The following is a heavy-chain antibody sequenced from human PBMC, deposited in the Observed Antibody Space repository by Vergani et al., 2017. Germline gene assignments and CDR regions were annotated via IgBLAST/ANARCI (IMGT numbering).Heavy chain of an antibody. CDR2: IYYSGST. V-gene: IGHV4-59*01. J-gene: IGHJ5*02. Sequence: QVQLQESGPGLVKPSETLSLTCTVSGGSISSYYWSWIRQPPGEGLEWIGYIYYSGSTNYNPSLKSRVTISVATSKNQFSLKLSSVTAADTAVYYCARLGYSSSSGWFDPWGQGTLVTVSS. CDR3: ARLGYSSSSGWFDP. CDR1: GGSISSYY. D-gene: IGHD6-6*01.